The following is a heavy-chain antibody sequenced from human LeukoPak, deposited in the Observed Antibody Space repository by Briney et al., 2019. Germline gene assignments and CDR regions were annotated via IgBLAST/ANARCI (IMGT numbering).Heavy chain of an antibody. J-gene: IGHJ4*02. CDR3: ARIVVDLAKTDY. V-gene: IGHV4-39*01. CDR2: IYYSGST. Sequence: SETLSLTCTVSGGSISSSSYYWGWIRQPPGKGLEWIGSIYYSGSTYYNPSLKSRVTISVDTSKNQFSLKLSSVTAADTAVYYCARIVVDLAKTDYWGQGTLVTVSS. D-gene: IGHD2-15*01. CDR1: GGSISSSSYY.